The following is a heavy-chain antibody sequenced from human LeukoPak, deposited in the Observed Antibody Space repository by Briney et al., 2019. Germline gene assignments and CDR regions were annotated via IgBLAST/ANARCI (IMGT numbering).Heavy chain of an antibody. CDR2: INNRGTT. CDR3: ARYRDGDRDMARDI. CDR1: GDSITSDY. J-gene: IGHJ4*02. Sequence: SETLSLTCTVSGDSITSDYWSWIRQPPGKGLEWIGFINNRGTTSYNPSLTSRVTISRDMSKNQFGLKLSSVSAADTAVYYCARYRDGDRDMARDIWGEGPLDPVSS. D-gene: IGHD4-17*01. V-gene: IGHV4-59*08.